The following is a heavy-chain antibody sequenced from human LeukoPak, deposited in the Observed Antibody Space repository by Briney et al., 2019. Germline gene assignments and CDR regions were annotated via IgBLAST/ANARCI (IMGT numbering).Heavy chain of an antibody. V-gene: IGHV3-48*04. J-gene: IGHJ4*02. Sequence: GGSLRLSCAASGFTFSSYSMNWVRQAPGKGLEWVSYISSSSSTIYYADSVKGRFTISRDNAKNSLYLQMNSLRAEDTAVYYCASGARSMTGYLSGLYWGQGTLVTVSS. CDR2: ISSSSSTI. CDR1: GFTFSSYS. D-gene: IGHD1-20*01. CDR3: ASGARSMTGYLSGLY.